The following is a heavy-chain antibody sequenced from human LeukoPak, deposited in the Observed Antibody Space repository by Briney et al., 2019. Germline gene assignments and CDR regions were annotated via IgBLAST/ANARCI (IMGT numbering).Heavy chain of an antibody. CDR2: IYSGGGT. Sequence: GGSLRLACAASGFTFNDYWMHWVRQAPGKGLEWVSVIYSGGGTYYADSVKGRFSISRDNSKNTLYLQMNSLRAEDTAVYYCARGHGDFDYWGQGTLVTVSS. D-gene: IGHD3-10*01. CDR3: ARGHGDFDY. V-gene: IGHV3-66*01. CDR1: GFTFNDYW. J-gene: IGHJ4*02.